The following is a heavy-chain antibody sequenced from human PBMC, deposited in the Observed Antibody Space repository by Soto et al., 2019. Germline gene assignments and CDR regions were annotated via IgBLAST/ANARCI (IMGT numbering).Heavy chain of an antibody. Sequence: QVQLVESGGGVVQPGRSLRLSCAASGFTFSSYGMHWVRQAPGKGLEWVAVIWYDGSNKYYADSVKGRFTISRDNSKNTLYLQMNSLRAEDTAVYYCASEGGVAVAGFDAFDIWGQGTMVTVSS. CDR2: IWYDGSNK. V-gene: IGHV3-33*01. J-gene: IGHJ3*02. CDR3: ASEGGVAVAGFDAFDI. D-gene: IGHD6-19*01. CDR1: GFTFSSYG.